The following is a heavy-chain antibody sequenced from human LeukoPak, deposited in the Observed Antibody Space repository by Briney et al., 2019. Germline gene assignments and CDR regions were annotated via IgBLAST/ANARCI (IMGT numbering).Heavy chain of an antibody. CDR1: GYTFTGYY. CDR2: INPNSGGT. V-gene: IGHV1-2*02. J-gene: IGHJ5*02. D-gene: IGHD3-22*01. Sequence: ASVKVSCKASGYTFTGYYMNWVRQAPGQGLEWMGWINPNSGGTNYAQKFQGRVTMTRDTSISTAYMELSRLRSDDTAVYYCARGYYDSSGYLLDPWGQGTLVTVSS. CDR3: ARGYYDSSGYLLDP.